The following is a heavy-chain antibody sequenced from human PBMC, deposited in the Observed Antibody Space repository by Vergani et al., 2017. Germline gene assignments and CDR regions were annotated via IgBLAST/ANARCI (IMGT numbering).Heavy chain of an antibody. D-gene: IGHD3-10*01. J-gene: IGHJ6*03. CDR1: GGSISSYY. V-gene: IGHV4-59*01. CDR2: IYYSGST. Sequence: QVQLQESGPGLVKPSETLSLTCTVSGGSISSYYWSWIRQPPGKGLEWIGYIYYSGSTNYNPSLKSRVTISVDTSKNQFSLKLSSVTAADTAVYYCARGRYYGERAKNYYYYYMDVWGKGTTVTVSS. CDR3: ARGRYYGERAKNYYYYYMDV.